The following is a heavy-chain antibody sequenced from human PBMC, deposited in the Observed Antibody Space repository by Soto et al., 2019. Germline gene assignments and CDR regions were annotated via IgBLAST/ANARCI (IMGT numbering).Heavy chain of an antibody. CDR2: IIPILGIA. V-gene: IGHV1-69*08. J-gene: IGHJ4*02. D-gene: IGHD2-2*01. CDR1: GGTFSSYT. Sequence: QVQLVQSGAEVKKPGYSVKVSCKASGGTFSSYTISWVRQAPGQGLEWVGRIIPILGIANYAQKCQGRVTITADKYTSTAYMELSSLRSEDTAVYYCARDCSSTSCYGYWGQGTLVTVSS. CDR3: ARDCSSTSCYGY.